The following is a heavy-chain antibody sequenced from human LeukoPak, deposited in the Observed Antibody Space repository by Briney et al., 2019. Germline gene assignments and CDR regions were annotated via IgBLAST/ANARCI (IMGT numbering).Heavy chain of an antibody. J-gene: IGHJ4*02. Sequence: PGGSLRLSCAASGFTFDDYAMHWVRQAPGKGLEWVSGISWNSGSIGYADSVKGRFTISRDNANNSLYLQMNSLRAEDTALYFCAKDAVVRGVRPYYFDYWGLGTLVTVSS. CDR2: ISWNSGSI. CDR1: GFTFDDYA. CDR3: AKDAVVRGVRPYYFDY. V-gene: IGHV3-9*01. D-gene: IGHD3-10*01.